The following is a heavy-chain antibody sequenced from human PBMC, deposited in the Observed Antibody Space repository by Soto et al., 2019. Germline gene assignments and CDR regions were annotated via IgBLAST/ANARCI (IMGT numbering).Heavy chain of an antibody. Sequence: SVKVSCKASGGTFSSYAISWVRQAPGQGLEWMGGIIPIFGTANYAQKFQGRVTVTADESTSTAYMELSSLRSEDTAVYYCARVESGVRGAYYYGMDVWGQGTTVTVSS. D-gene: IGHD3-10*01. CDR3: ARVESGVRGAYYYGMDV. J-gene: IGHJ6*02. V-gene: IGHV1-69*13. CDR1: GGTFSSYA. CDR2: IIPIFGTA.